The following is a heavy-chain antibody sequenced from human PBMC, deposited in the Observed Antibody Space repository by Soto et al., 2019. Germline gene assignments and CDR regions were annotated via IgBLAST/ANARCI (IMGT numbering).Heavy chain of an antibody. V-gene: IGHV4-59*08. Sequence: SETLSLTCTVSGGSISSYYWSWIRQPPGKGLEWIGNIYYSGSTNYNPSLKSRVTISVDTSKNQFSLKLSSVTAADTAVYYCARHYCSGGSCRSYFDYWGQGTLVTVSS. J-gene: IGHJ4*02. CDR3: ARHYCSGGSCRSYFDY. CDR2: IYYSGST. D-gene: IGHD2-15*01. CDR1: GGSISSYY.